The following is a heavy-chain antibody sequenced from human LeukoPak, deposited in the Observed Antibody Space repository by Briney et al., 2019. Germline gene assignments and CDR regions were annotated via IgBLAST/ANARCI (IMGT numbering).Heavy chain of an antibody. CDR1: GGTLRRHT. Sequence: SVKVSCKASGGTLRRHTITWVRQAPGQGLEWMGRIIPMMGIANYAQKFQSRVTITADTSTDTAYMDPISLRSEDTAVYYCAREAVAGTGPVGYWGQGTLVTVSS. CDR3: AREAVAGTGPVGY. J-gene: IGHJ4*02. CDR2: IIPMMGIA. D-gene: IGHD6-19*01. V-gene: IGHV1-69*02.